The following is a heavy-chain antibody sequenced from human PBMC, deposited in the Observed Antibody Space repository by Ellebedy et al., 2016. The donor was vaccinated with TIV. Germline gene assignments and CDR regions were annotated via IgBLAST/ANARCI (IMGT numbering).Heavy chain of an antibody. D-gene: IGHD6-6*01. CDR1: GGSISSGDYY. J-gene: IGHJ6*02. CDR2: IYSSGGT. Sequence: SETLSLTCTVSGGSISSGDYYWSWIRQPPGKGLEWLGYIYSSGGTYYKSSLESRLTISLDRSRKQFSLNLRNVTAADTAVYYCARGSIRDGMDVWGQGTTVTVSS. CDR3: ARGSIRDGMDV. V-gene: IGHV4-30-4*01.